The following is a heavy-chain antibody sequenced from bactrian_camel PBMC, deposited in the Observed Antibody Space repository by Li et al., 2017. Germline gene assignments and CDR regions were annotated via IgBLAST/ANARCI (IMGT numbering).Heavy chain of an antibody. D-gene: IGHD1*01. CDR3: PEEWCLPPALCTDY. Sequence: HVQLVESGGGSVQAGGSLRLSCTASGIDYSMKCVGWFRQAPGKEREGVARIYSGSSFTSYADSVKGRFTISLDNSKHILYLQMNSLKPQDTAVYYYPEEWCLPPALCTDYWGQGNQVTVS. CDR2: IYSGSSFT. J-gene: IGHJ4*01. CDR1: GIDYSMKC. V-gene: IGHV3S54*01.